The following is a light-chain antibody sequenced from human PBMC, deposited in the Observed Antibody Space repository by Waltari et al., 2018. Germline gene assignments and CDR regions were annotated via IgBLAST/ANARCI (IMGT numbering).Light chain of an antibody. CDR2: MGS. CDR3: MQTLQVPWT. V-gene: IGKV2-28*01. CDR1: QSLLHSNGYND. J-gene: IGKJ1*01. Sequence: DIVMTQSPLSLPVTPGAPASISCGSSQSLLHSNGYNDLNWYLQKPGQSPQLLIYMGSNRASRVPDRFSGSGSGTDFTLKISYVEAEDVGIYYCMQTLQVPWTFGQGTRVEIK.